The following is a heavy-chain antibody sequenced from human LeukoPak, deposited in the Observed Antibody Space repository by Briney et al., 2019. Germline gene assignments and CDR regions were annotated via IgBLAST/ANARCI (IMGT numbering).Heavy chain of an antibody. Sequence: SETLSLTCTVSGGSISSYYWSWIRQPPRKGLEWIGYIYYSGSTNYNPSLKSRVTISVDTSKNQFSLKLSSVTAADTAVYYCARGSMVRGGTTDYWGQGTLVTVSS. V-gene: IGHV4-59*12. CDR3: ARGSMVRGGTTDY. CDR2: IYYSGST. CDR1: GGSISSYY. D-gene: IGHD3-10*01. J-gene: IGHJ4*02.